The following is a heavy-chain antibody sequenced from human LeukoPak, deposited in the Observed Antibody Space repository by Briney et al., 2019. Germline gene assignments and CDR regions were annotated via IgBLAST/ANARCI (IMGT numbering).Heavy chain of an antibody. J-gene: IGHJ4*02. CDR3: AKGYHSSGWYIPFDY. CDR1: GFTFSSYA. D-gene: IGHD6-19*01. V-gene: IGHV3-23*01. CDR2: ISGSGGST. Sequence: GGSLSLSCAASGFTFSSYAMSWVRQAPGKGLEWVSAISGSGGSTYYADSVKGRFTISRDNYKNTLYLQMNSLRAEDTAVYYCAKGYHSSGWYIPFDYWGQGTLVTVSS.